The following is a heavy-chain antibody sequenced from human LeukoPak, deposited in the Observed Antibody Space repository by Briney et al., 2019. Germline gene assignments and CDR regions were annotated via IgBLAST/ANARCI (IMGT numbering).Heavy chain of an antibody. CDR2: VDASGST. Sequence: SETLSLTCTVSGGSILGGYFYWSWVRQPVGKGLEWIGRVDASGSTNYNPSLRSRVIISVDTSKNQFSLNLSSVTAADTAVYYCARWGVGFSNNGFDYWGRGSLVTVSS. D-gene: IGHD2-8*01. V-gene: IGHV4-61*02. CDR3: ARWGVGFSNNGFDY. CDR1: GGSILGGYFY. J-gene: IGHJ4*02.